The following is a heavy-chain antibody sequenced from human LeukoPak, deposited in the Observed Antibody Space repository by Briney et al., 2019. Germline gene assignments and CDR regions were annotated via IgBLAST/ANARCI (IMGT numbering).Heavy chain of an antibody. Sequence: GGSLRLSCAAPGFTFSSYGMHWVRQAPGKGPEWVAFIRYDGSNKYYADSVKGRFTISRDNSKNTLYLQMNSLRAEDTAVYYCAKVGYSSSWYATIYYYYYMDVWGKGTTVTISS. D-gene: IGHD6-13*01. V-gene: IGHV3-30*02. CDR1: GFTFSSYG. CDR2: IRYDGSNK. CDR3: AKVGYSSSWYATIYYYYYMDV. J-gene: IGHJ6*03.